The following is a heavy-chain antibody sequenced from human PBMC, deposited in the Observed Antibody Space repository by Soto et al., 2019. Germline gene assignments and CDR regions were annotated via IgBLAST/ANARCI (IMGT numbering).Heavy chain of an antibody. CDR2: IYYSGST. D-gene: IGHD2-21*02. V-gene: IGHV4-59*01. CDR1: GGSISIYY. Sequence: PSETLSLTCTVSGGSISIYYWSWMRHPPGKGLEWIGYIYYSGSTNYNPSLKSRVTISVDTSKNQFSLKLSSVTAADTAVYYCARVGPISVVVTAPNWFDPWGQGTLVTVS. CDR3: ARVGPISVVVTAPNWFDP. J-gene: IGHJ5*02.